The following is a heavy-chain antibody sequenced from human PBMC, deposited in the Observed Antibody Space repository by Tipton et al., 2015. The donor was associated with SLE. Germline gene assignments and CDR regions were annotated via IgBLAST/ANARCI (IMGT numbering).Heavy chain of an antibody. Sequence: TLSLTCTVSGGSINSYYWGWIRQPPGKGLEWIGSAHYSGITYYNPSLKSRVTISVDTSKNQLSLKLSSVTAADTAVYYCARTQLRVSPNAFDIWGQGTMVTVSS. CDR3: ARTQLRVSPNAFDI. CDR2: AHYSGIT. V-gene: IGHV4-39*07. J-gene: IGHJ3*02. CDR1: GGSINSYY. D-gene: IGHD3-3*01.